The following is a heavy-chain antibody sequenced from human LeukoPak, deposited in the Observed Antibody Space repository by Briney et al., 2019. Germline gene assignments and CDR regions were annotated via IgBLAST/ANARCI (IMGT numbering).Heavy chain of an antibody. Sequence: SETLSLTCTVSGFSVGSGYYWGWIRQPPGKGLEWIGSIYHSKSSYYNPSLTSRVTISVDTSKNQFSLKLSSVTAADTAVYYCARLGKIQLWPADPYFDYWGQGTLVTVSS. D-gene: IGHD5-18*01. CDR2: IYHSKSS. J-gene: IGHJ4*02. CDR3: ARLGKIQLWPADPYFDY. V-gene: IGHV4-38-2*02. CDR1: GFSVGSGYY.